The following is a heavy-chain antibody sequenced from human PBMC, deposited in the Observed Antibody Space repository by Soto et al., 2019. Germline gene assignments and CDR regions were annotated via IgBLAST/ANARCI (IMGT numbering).Heavy chain of an antibody. Sequence: ASGKVSCKASVYTFSNSGISWVRQAPGQGLEWLGWINSDNGNTNYAQHLQGRVTLTTDTSASTAYMELRSLRSDDTAVYYCARKDYYDSSGYRRDFDYWGQGTLVTVSS. V-gene: IGHV1-18*01. CDR3: ARKDYYDSSGYRRDFDY. D-gene: IGHD3-22*01. CDR2: INSDNGNT. CDR1: VYTFSNSG. J-gene: IGHJ4*02.